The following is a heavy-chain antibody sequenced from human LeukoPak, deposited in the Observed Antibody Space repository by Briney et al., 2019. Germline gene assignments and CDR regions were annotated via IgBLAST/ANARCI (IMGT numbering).Heavy chain of an antibody. CDR2: ISGSGGST. CDR1: GFTFSSYA. J-gene: IGHJ4*02. CDR3: ARVLLGSYSLDY. Sequence: GGSLRLSCAASGFTFSSYAMSWVRQAPGKGLEWVSAISGSGGSTYYADSVKGRFTISRDNSKNTLYLQMNSLRAEDTAVYYCARVLLGSYSLDYWGQGTLVTVSS. V-gene: IGHV3-23*01. D-gene: IGHD1-26*01.